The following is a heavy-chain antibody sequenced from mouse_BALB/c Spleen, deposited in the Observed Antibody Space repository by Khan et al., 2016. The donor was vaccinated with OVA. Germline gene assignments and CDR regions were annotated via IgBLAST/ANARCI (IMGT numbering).Heavy chain of an antibody. CDR3: TRSAYGDPFAY. CDR1: GYTFTSYY. J-gene: IGHJ3*01. V-gene: IGHV1S81*02. CDR2: INPSDGGT. D-gene: IGHD2-13*01. Sequence: QVQLQQPGAELVKPGTSVKLSCKASGYTFTSYYMYWVKKRPGQGLEWIGGINPSDGGTIFNEKFKSKATMTVDKSSSTAYMQLSSLTSEDAAVYYSTRSAYGDPFAYWGQGTLVTVSA.